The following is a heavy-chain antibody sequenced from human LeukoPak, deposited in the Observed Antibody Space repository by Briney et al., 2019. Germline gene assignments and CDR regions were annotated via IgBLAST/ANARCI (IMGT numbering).Heavy chain of an antibody. CDR3: ARSDHGLVGSGKLDV. CDR2: IYYSWST. V-gene: IGHV4-59*01. J-gene: IGHJ6*02. CDR1: GVSISSFD. Sequence: SETLSLTCTVSGVSISSFDWSWIRQPPGKGLERIGYIYYSWSTNYNTSLKSRVTISLDASKNQFSLKLRSVTAADTAVYYCARSDHGLVGSGKLDVWGQGTTVTVSS. D-gene: IGHD3-10*01.